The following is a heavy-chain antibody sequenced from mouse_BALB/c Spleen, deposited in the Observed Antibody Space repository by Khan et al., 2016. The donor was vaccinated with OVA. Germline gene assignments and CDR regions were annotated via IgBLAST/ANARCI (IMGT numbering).Heavy chain of an antibody. CDR3: ASHYYGKNYFDY. Sequence: EVHLVESGGGLVQPGGSRKLSCAASGFTFSSFGMHWVRQAPEKGLEWVAYISSGSSTIYYADTVKGRFTISRDNPKNPLFLQMTSLRSEDTAMYYCASHYYGKNYFDYWGQGTTLTVSS. J-gene: IGHJ2*01. CDR1: GFTFSSFG. D-gene: IGHD1-1*01. V-gene: IGHV5-17*02. CDR2: ISSGSSTI.